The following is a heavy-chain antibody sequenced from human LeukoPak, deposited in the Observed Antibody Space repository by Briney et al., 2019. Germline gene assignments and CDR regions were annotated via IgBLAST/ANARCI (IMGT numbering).Heavy chain of an antibody. V-gene: IGHV3-21*01. CDR1: GFTFSSYS. Sequence: GGSLRLSCAASGFTFSSYSMNWVRQAPGKGLEWVSSISSSSSYIYYADSVKGRFTISRDNAKNSLYLQMNSLRAEDTAVYYCARGIGTTGTTYLYYWGQGTLVTVSS. CDR3: ARGIGTTGTTYLYY. J-gene: IGHJ4*02. CDR2: ISSSSSYI. D-gene: IGHD1-1*01.